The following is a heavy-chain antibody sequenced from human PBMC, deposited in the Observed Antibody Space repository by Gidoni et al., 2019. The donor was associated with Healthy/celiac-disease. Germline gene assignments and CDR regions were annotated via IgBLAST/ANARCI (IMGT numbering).Heavy chain of an antibody. CDR3: ARLGIAAAGTRYFDL. V-gene: IGHV5-51*01. Sequence: EVQLVQSGAEVKKHGESLKISCKGSGYRFTSYWIGGVRQMPGKGLEWMGIIYPGDSDTRYSPSFQGQVTISADNSISTAYLQWSSLKASDTAMYYCARLGIAAAGTRYFDLWGRGTLVTVSS. J-gene: IGHJ2*01. D-gene: IGHD6-13*01. CDR1: GYRFTSYW. CDR2: IYPGDSDT.